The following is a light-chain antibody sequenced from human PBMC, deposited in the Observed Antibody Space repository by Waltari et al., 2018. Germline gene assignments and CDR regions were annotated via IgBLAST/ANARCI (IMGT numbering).Light chain of an antibody. V-gene: IGLV4-69*01. CDR1: SGHSSYA. CDR2: LNSDGSH. CDR3: QTWGTGIVV. Sequence: QLVLTQSPSASASLGASVKLTCPLSSGHSSYAIACPQQQPEKGPRYLMKLNSDGSHSKGDGIPDRVSGSSSGAERYLTISSLQSEDEADYYCQTWGTGIVVFGGGTKLTVL. J-gene: IGLJ2*01.